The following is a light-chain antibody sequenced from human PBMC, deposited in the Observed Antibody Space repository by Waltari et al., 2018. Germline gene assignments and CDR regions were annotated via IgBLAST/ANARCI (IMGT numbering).Light chain of an antibody. Sequence: SYELTQPPSVSVSPGQTATITCSGDKLGDKYACWYQQKPGQSPVLVIYQDNKRPSGIPERVSGSNSGNTATLTISGTQAMDEADYYCQAWDGSTVIFGGGTKLTVL. V-gene: IGLV3-1*01. CDR1: KLGDKY. CDR2: QDN. CDR3: QAWDGSTVI. J-gene: IGLJ2*01.